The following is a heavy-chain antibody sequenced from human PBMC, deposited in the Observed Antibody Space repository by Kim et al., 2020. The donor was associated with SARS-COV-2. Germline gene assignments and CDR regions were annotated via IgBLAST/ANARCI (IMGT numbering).Heavy chain of an antibody. V-gene: IGHV3-33*01. D-gene: IGHD2-21*01. J-gene: IGHJ6*02. CDR1: GFTFSSYG. Sequence: GGSLRLSCAASGFTFSSYGMHWVRQAPGKGLEWVAVIWYDGSNKYYADSVKGQFTISRDNSKNTLYLQMNSLRAEDTAVYYCARESNGYYYGMDVWGQGTTVTVSS. CDR3: ARESNGYYYGMDV. CDR2: IWYDGSNK.